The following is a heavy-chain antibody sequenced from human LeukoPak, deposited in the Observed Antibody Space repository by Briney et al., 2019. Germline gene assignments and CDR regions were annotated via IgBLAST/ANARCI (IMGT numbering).Heavy chain of an antibody. V-gene: IGHV1-18*01. CDR3: ARDYYDTSGFYLIDY. Sequence: ASVRVSCQASGYTFTSYGISWVRQAPGQGLEWMGWISTYSGNTNYAQMLQGRVTMTTDTSTSTAYMELRSLRSDDTAVYYCARDYYDTSGFYLIDYWGQGTLVTVSS. J-gene: IGHJ4*02. CDR2: ISTYSGNT. D-gene: IGHD3-22*01. CDR1: GYTFTSYG.